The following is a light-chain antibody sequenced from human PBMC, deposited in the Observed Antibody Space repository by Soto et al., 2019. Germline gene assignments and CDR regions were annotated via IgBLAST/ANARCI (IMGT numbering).Light chain of an antibody. V-gene: IGLV2-8*01. Sequence: QSVLTQPPSASGSPGQSVTISCTGTSSDVGGYNYVSWYQQHPGKAPKLMISGVSERPSGVPDRFSGSKSGNTASLTVSGLQAEDEADYYCSSYAGSDNWVLGGGTQLTVL. CDR1: SSDVGGYNY. J-gene: IGLJ2*01. CDR3: SSYAGSDNWV. CDR2: GVS.